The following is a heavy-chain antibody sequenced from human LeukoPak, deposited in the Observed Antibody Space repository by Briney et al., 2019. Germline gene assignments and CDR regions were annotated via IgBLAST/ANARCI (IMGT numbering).Heavy chain of an antibody. Sequence: SETLSLTCAVYGGSFSSYYWSWIRQPPGKGLEWIGYIYYSGSTNYNPSLKSRVTISVDTSKNQFSLKLSSVTAADTAVYYCARASGYSYGYGNWFDPWGQGTLVTVSS. CDR3: ARASGYSYGYGNWFDP. D-gene: IGHD5-18*01. V-gene: IGHV4-59*01. CDR1: GGSFSSYY. CDR2: IYYSGST. J-gene: IGHJ5*02.